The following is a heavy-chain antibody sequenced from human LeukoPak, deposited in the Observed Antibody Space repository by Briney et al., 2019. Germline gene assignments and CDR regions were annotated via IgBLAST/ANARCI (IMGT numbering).Heavy chain of an antibody. CDR3: WRDATRNWYGLYFDY. D-gene: IGHD6-13*01. J-gene: IGHJ4*02. Sequence: SETLSLPCSVSCAPIHSLYLSWVRLPPGKGLEWICRIHNIGDTNYNPSPKSRVTLSLEQSQNQLSLKLWPLTAADPAVYYCWRDATRNWYGLYFDYWGQGAVVTVSS. CDR2: IHNIGDT. CDR1: CAPIHSLY. V-gene: IGHV4-4*07.